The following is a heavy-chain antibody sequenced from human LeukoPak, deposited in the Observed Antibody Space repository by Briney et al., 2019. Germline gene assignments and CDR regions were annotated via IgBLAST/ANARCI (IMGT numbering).Heavy chain of an antibody. CDR1: GFTVSSNY. CDR3: ARESGSYSGAFDY. D-gene: IGHD1-26*01. V-gene: IGHV3-53*01. J-gene: IGHJ4*02. CDR2: IYSGGST. Sequence: GGSLRLSCAASGFTVSSNYMSWVRQAPGKGLEWVSVIYSGGSTYYADSVKGRFTISRDNSKNTLYLQMNSLRAEDTAVYYCARESGSYSGAFDYWDQGTLVTVSS.